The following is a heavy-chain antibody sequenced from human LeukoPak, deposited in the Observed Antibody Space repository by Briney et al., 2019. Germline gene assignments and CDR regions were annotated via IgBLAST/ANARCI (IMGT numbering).Heavy chain of an antibody. CDR1: GFTFSGYS. CDR3: ARGSEAGVVTRYDY. V-gene: IGHV3-21*01. J-gene: IGHJ4*02. CDR2: ISSSSSFI. D-gene: IGHD2-21*02. Sequence: GGSLRLSCAASGFTFSGYSMNWVRQAPGKGLEWVSSISSSSSFIYYADSVKGRFTISRDNAKNSLFLQMNSLGAEDTAVYYCARGSEAGVVTRYDYWGQGTLVTVSS.